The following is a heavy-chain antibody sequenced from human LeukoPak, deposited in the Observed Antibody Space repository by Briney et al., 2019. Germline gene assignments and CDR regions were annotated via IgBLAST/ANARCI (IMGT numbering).Heavy chain of an antibody. J-gene: IGHJ4*02. CDR2: IYYSGST. V-gene: IGHV4-59*01. CDR1: GGSISSYY. Sequence: SETLSLTCTVSGGSISSYYWSWIRQPPGKGLEWIGYIYYSGSTNYNPPLKSGSTISVDTSKNQFSLKLSSVTAADTAVYSSAKDMQPCPRFPDYWGQGTLVTVSS. CDR3: AKDMQPCPRFPDY. D-gene: IGHD6-13*01.